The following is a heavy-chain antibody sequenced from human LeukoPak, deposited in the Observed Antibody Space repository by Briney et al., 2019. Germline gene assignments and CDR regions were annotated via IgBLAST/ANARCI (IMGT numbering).Heavy chain of an antibody. D-gene: IGHD6-13*01. CDR2: ISSSSSNI. CDR1: GFTFSSYS. J-gene: IGHJ4*02. Sequence: PGGSLRLSCAASGFTFSSYSMNWVRQAPGKGLEGVSYISSSSSNIYYADSVKGRFTISRANAKYSLYLKMNSLRAEDTAVYYCARIQSLGSSFSSFDYWGQGTLVTVSS. V-gene: IGHV3-48*04. CDR3: ARIQSLGSSFSSFDY.